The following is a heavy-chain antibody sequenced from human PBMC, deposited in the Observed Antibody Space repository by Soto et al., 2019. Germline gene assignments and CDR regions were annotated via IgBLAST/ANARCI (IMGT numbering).Heavy chain of an antibody. CDR1: GYSFTSYW. Sequence: GESLKISCKGSGYSFTSYWIGWVRQMPGKGLEWMGIIYPGDSDTRYSPSFQGQVTISADKSISTAYLQWSSLKASDTAMYYCARTSRMDCSSTSCYLLWGQGTLVTVSP. J-gene: IGHJ4*02. CDR2: IYPGDSDT. V-gene: IGHV5-51*01. D-gene: IGHD2-2*01. CDR3: ARTSRMDCSSTSCYLL.